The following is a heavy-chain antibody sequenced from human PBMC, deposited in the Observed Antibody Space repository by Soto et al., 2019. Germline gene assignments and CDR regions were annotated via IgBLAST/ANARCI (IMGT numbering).Heavy chain of an antibody. V-gene: IGHV4-39*01. CDR2: IYYSGST. D-gene: IGHD6-6*01. CDR3: ARHSISVSSIVARLAEYYYYGMDV. J-gene: IGHJ6*02. Sequence: SETLSLTCTVSGGSISSSSYYWGWIRQPPGKGLEWIGSIYYSGSTYYNPSLKSRVTISVDTSKNQFSLKLSSVTAADTAVYYCARHSISVSSIVARLAEYYYYGMDVWGQGTTVTVSS. CDR1: GGSISSSSYY.